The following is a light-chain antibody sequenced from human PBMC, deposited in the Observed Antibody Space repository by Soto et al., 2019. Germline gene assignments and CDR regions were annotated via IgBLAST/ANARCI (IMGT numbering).Light chain of an antibody. CDR3: CSYARGSALI. V-gene: IGLV2-23*01. CDR1: SSDVGSYNL. CDR2: EGT. Sequence: QSVLTQPASVSGSHGQSITISCTGTSSDVGSYNLVSWYQHHPGKAPKLMIYEGTYRPSGVSNRFSGSKSGNSASLTISGLQAEDEADYYCCSYARGSALIFGGGTQLTVL. J-gene: IGLJ2*01.